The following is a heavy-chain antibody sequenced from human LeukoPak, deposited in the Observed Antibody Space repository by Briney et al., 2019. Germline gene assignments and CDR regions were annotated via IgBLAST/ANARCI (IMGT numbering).Heavy chain of an antibody. CDR3: AKDYSKTSYYGSGTYYRPNWFDP. J-gene: IGHJ5*02. CDR2: IRFDGSNK. CDR1: GFIFSNYW. Sequence: GGSLRLSCAASGFIFSNYWMSWVRQAPGKGLEWVAFIRFDGSNKYYADSVKGRFTISRDNSKSTVYLQMNSLRAEDTAVYYCAKDYSKTSYYGSGTYYRPNWFDPWGQGTLVTVSS. V-gene: IGHV3-30*02. D-gene: IGHD3-10*01.